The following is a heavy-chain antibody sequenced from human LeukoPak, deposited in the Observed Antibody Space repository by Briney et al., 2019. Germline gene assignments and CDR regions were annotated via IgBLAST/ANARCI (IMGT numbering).Heavy chain of an antibody. CDR3: ASPPRPNGSSSDYYYFDY. CDR1: GGTFSSYA. CDR2: IIPIFGTA. Sequence: SVKVSCKASGGTFSSYAISWVRQAPGQGLEWMGGIIPIFGTANYAQKFQGRVTITTDESTSTAYMELSSLRSEDTAVYYCASPPRPNGSSSDYYYFDYWGQGTLVTVSS. J-gene: IGHJ4*02. V-gene: IGHV1-69*05. D-gene: IGHD6-6*01.